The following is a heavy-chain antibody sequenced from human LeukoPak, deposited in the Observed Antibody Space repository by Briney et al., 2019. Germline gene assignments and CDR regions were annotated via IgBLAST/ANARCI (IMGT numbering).Heavy chain of an antibody. D-gene: IGHD2-2*02. CDR3: ARGLLGYCSSTSCYTSAFDI. CDR1: GGTFSSYA. V-gene: IGHV1-69*13. Sequence: SVKVSCKASGGTFSSYAISWVRQAPGQGLEWMGRIIPIFGTANYAQKFQGRVTITADESTSTAYMELSSLRSEDTAVYYCARGLLGYCSSTSCYTSAFDIWGQGTMVTVSS. CDR2: IIPIFGTA. J-gene: IGHJ3*02.